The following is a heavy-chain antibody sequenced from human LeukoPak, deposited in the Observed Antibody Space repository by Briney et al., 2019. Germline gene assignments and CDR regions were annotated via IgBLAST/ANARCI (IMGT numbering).Heavy chain of an antibody. Sequence: GGSLRLSCAASGFTFNTYTMNWVRQAPGKGLEWVSSITASGTAIYSADSVKGRFTISRDNAKNSLYLQMNSLRAEDTAVYYCANQPMPYSSGCDYWGQGTLVTVSS. CDR2: ITASGTAI. V-gene: IGHV3-21*04. CDR1: GFTFNTYT. D-gene: IGHD6-19*01. J-gene: IGHJ4*02. CDR3: ANQPMPYSSGCDY.